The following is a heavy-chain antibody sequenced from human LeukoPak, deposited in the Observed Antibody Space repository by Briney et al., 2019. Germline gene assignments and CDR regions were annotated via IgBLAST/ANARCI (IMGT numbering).Heavy chain of an antibody. CDR2: IYYSGST. D-gene: IGHD4-11*01. Sequence: SETLSLTCTVSGGSISSSSYYWGWIRQPPGRGLEWIGRIYYSGSTYYNPSLKSRVTISVDPSKNQFSLKLSSVTAADTAVYYCARHPMTTPLDYWGQGTLVTVSS. V-gene: IGHV4-39*01. CDR1: GGSISSSSYY. CDR3: ARHPMTTPLDY. J-gene: IGHJ4*02.